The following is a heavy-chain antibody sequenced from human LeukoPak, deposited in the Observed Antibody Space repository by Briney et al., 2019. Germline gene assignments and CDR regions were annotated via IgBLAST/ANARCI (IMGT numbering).Heavy chain of an antibody. CDR1: GGSFSGYY. CDR3: ASLLWFGESTYNWFDP. D-gene: IGHD3-10*01. J-gene: IGHJ5*02. Sequence: TSETLSLTCAVYGGSFSGYYWSWIRQPPGKGLEWIGEINHSGSTNYNPSLKSRVTISVDTSKNQFSLKLSSVTAADTAVYYCASLLWFGESTYNWFDPWGQGTLVTVSS. CDR2: INHSGST. V-gene: IGHV4-34*01.